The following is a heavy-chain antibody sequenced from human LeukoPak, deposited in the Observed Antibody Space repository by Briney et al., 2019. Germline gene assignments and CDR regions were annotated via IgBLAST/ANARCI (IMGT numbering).Heavy chain of an antibody. D-gene: IGHD6-13*01. Sequence: SVKVSCKVSGYTLTEVSMHWVRQAPGQGLEWMGGIIPIFGTANYAQKFQGRVTITADESTSTAYMELSSLRSEDTAVYYCARSLVPLYYYYYGMNVWGQGTTVTVSS. CDR2: IIPIFGTA. CDR3: ARSLVPLYYYYYGMNV. CDR1: GYTLTEVS. J-gene: IGHJ6*02. V-gene: IGHV1-69*13.